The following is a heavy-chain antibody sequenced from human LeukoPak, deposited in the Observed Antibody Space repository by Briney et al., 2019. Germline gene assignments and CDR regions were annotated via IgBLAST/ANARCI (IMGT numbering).Heavy chain of an antibody. CDR2: IFYTGST. Sequence: SETLSLTCTVSGGSISTYYWSWIRQPPGKGLEWLGYIFYTGSTNYNPSLKSRVTMSIDTSKNQFSLKLSSVTAADTAVYYCTRTYSSSSIDYWGQGALVTVSS. D-gene: IGHD6-6*01. J-gene: IGHJ4*02. CDR1: GGSISTYY. CDR3: TRTYSSSSIDY. V-gene: IGHV4-59*01.